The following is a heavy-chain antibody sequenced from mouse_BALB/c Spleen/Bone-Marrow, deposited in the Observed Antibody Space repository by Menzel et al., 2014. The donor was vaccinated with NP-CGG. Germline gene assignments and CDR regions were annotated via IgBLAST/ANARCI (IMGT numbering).Heavy chain of an antibody. V-gene: IGHV1-14*01. CDR1: GYTFTSYL. CDR2: ITPYNDDT. J-gene: IGHJ2*01. Sequence: EVQLQQSGPELVKPGASVKMSCKASGYTFTSYLIHWVKQKPGQGLEWIGYITPYNDDTKYNEKFKGKATLTSDKSSSTAYMELSSLTYEDSAVYYCARWGGTPYFDYWGQGTTLTVSS. D-gene: IGHD4-1*01. CDR3: ARWGGTPYFDY.